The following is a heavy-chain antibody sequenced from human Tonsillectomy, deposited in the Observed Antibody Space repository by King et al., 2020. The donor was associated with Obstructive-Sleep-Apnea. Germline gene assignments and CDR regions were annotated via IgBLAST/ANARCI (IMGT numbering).Heavy chain of an antibody. CDR3: VKDDNKRGLAFFDY. D-gene: IGHD6-19*01. CDR1: GFTFSSYG. CDR2: IWYDGSNK. J-gene: IGHJ4*02. V-gene: IGHV3-33*06. Sequence: VQLVESGGGVVQPGRSLRLSCAASGFTFSSYGMHWVRQAPGKGLEWVAVIWYDGSNKYYADSGKGRFTISRDNSKNTLYLQMNSLRAEDTAVYYCVKDDNKRGLAFFDYWGQGTLVTVSS.